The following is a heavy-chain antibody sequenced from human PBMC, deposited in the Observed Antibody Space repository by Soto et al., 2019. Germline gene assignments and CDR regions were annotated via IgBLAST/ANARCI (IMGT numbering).Heavy chain of an antibody. Sequence: PGESLKISCTGSGYNFNNDWIGWVHHMPGKGLEWMGIINPGDSDTRYNSAFQGQVTMSADKSISTAYLHWRSLKASDTATYFCARTPASYLYYFTDWGQGTLVTVSS. D-gene: IGHD1-26*01. CDR1: GYNFNNDW. V-gene: IGHV5-51*07. J-gene: IGHJ4*02. CDR2: INPGDSDT. CDR3: ARTPASYLYYFTD.